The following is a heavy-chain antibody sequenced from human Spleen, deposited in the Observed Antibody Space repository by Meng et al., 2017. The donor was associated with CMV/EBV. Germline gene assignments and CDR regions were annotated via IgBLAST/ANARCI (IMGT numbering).Heavy chain of an antibody. CDR3: SRGGEGIQLATIQDY. D-gene: IGHD5-18*01. J-gene: IGHJ4*02. CDR1: GLIFRTYA. V-gene: IGHV3-23*03. CDR2: IYSGDSRT. Sequence: SGLIFRTYAMSWVRQAPGKGLEWVSLIYSGDSRTYYADSVKGRFTISRDNSKNTLYLQMNSLRAEDTAVYYCSRGGEGIQLATIQDYWGQGTLVTVSS.